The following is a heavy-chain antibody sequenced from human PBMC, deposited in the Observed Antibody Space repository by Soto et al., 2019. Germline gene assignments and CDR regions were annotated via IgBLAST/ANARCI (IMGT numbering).Heavy chain of an antibody. CDR3: ARGRGQNTINCSGGSCYSPWFDP. D-gene: IGHD2-15*01. J-gene: IGHJ5*02. V-gene: IGHV4-34*01. CDR2: INHSGST. Sequence: QVQLQQWGAGLLKPSETLSLTCAVYGGSFSGYYWSWIRQPPGKGLEWIGEINHSGSTNYNPSLKSRVTISVDTSKNQFPLKLSSVTAADTAVYYCARGRGQNTINCSGGSCYSPWFDPWGQGTLVTVSS. CDR1: GGSFSGYY.